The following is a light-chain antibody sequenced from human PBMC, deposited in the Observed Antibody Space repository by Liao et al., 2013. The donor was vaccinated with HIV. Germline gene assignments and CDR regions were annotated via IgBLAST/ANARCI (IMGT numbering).Light chain of an antibody. CDR2: QDT. V-gene: IGLV3-1*01. CDR1: KLGDKY. Sequence: SYELTQAPSVSVSPGQTARITCSGDKLGDKYVSWYQQRPGRSPVLVIYQDTKRPPGIPERFSGSNSGNTATLIISGTQTMDEADYYCQAWDTYTAVFGTGTKVTVL. J-gene: IGLJ1*01. CDR3: QAWDTYTAV.